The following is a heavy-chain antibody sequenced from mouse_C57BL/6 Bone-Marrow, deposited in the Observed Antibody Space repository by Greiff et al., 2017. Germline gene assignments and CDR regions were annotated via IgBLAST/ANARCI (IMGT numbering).Heavy chain of an antibody. Sequence: EVKVVESGGGLVKPGGSLKLSCAASGFTFSSYAMSWVRQTPEKRLEWVATISDGGSYTYYPDNVKGRFTISRDNAKNNLYLQMSHLKSEDTAMYYCARDRGYYYGSSYDYWGQGTTLTVSS. CDR2: ISDGGSYT. CDR1: GFTFSSYA. CDR3: ARDRGYYYGSSYDY. D-gene: IGHD1-1*01. V-gene: IGHV5-4*01. J-gene: IGHJ2*01.